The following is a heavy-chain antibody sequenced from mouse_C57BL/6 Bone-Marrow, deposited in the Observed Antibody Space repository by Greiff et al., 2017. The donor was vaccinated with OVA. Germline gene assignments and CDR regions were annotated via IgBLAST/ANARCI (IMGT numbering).Heavy chain of an antibody. CDR2: IYPGDGDT. D-gene: IGHD1-1*01. V-gene: IGHV1-80*01. CDR3: ARHYYGSSYPYYFDY. Sequence: QVHVKQSGAELVKPGASVKISCKASGYAFSSYWMNWVKQRPGKGLEWIGQIYPGDGDTNYNGKFKGKATLTADKSSSTAYMQLSSLTSEDSAVYFCARHYYGSSYPYYFDYWGQGTTLTVSS. J-gene: IGHJ2*01. CDR1: GYAFSSYW.